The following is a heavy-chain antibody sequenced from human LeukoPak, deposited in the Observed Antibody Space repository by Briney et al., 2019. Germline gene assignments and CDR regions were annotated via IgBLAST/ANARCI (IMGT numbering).Heavy chain of an antibody. Sequence: PSETLSLTCTVSGGSISSSSYYWRWIRQPPGKGLEWIGSIYYSGSTYYNPSLKSRVTISVDTSKNQFSLKLSSVTAADTAVYYCARLLRSGYGGNPYYFDYWGQGTLVTVSS. V-gene: IGHV4-39*01. D-gene: IGHD4-23*01. CDR3: ARLLRSGYGGNPYYFDY. J-gene: IGHJ4*02. CDR2: IYYSGST. CDR1: GGSISSSSYY.